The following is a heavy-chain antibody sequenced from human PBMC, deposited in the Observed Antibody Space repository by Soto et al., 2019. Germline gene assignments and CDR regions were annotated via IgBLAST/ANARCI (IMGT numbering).Heavy chain of an antibody. Sequence: SSETLSLTCTVSGGSISSSNYYWGWIRQPPGKGLEWIGSIYYSGSTYYNPSLKSRVTISVDTSKNQFSLKLSSVTAADTAVYYCTAGEYYYYMDVWGKGTTVTVSS. CDR1: GGSISSSNYY. CDR3: TAGEYYYYMDV. D-gene: IGHD3-10*01. CDR2: IYYSGST. J-gene: IGHJ6*03. V-gene: IGHV4-39*01.